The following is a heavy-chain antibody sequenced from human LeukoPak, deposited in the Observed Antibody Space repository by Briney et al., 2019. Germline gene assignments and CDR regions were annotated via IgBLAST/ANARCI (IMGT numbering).Heavy chain of an antibody. D-gene: IGHD3-9*01. CDR2: MNPNSGGT. CDR3: ARGDYDILTGYNWFDP. CDR1: GYTFTSYD. Sequence: ASVKVSCKASGYTFTSYDINWVRQATGQGLEWMGWMNPNSGGTNYAQKFQGRVTMTRDTSISTAYMELSRLRSDDTAVYYCARGDYDILTGYNWFDPWGQGTLVTVSS. J-gene: IGHJ5*02. V-gene: IGHV1-2*02.